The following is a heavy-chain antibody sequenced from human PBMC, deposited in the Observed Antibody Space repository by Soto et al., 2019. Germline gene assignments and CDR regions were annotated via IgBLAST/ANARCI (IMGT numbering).Heavy chain of an antibody. CDR3: ARRRLTVTKSGARVAFEI. Sequence: QVQLVQSGAEVQKPGSSVKVSCKASGGTLDSQGISWFRQAPGQGLEWMGRITPVSETANYAQRFQGRVTISADKSTSTADMELSGRKSDDTAVYYCARRRLTVTKSGARVAFEIWGQGTMIIVSS. V-gene: IGHV1-69*06. J-gene: IGHJ3*02. D-gene: IGHD1-26*01. CDR1: GGTLDSQG. CDR2: ITPVSETA.